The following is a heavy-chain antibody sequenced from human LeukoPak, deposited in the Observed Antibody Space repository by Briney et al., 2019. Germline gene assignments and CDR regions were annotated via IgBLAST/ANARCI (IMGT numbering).Heavy chain of an antibody. CDR3: ARTSYYYDSSGYYGFYFDY. J-gene: IGHJ4*02. D-gene: IGHD3-22*01. Sequence: PSETLSLTCTVSGYSISSGYYWGWIRQPPGKGLEWIGSIYHSGSTYYNPSLKSRVTISVDTSKNQFSLKLSSVTAADTAVYYCARTSYYYDSSGYYGFYFDYWGQGTLVTVSS. CDR2: IYHSGST. V-gene: IGHV4-38-2*02. CDR1: GYSISSGYY.